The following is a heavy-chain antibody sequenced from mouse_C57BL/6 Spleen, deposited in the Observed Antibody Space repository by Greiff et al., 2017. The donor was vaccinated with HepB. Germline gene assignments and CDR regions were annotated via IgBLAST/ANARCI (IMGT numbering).Heavy chain of an antibody. D-gene: IGHD1-1*01. J-gene: IGHJ1*03. CDR3: ARGVLRYWYFDV. Sequence: VQLQESGPELVKPGASVKISCKASGYAFSSSWMNWVKQRPGKGLEWIGRIYPGDGDTNYNGKFKGKATLTADKSSSTAYMQLSSLTSEDSAVYFCARGVLRYWYFDVWGTGTTVTVAS. CDR2: IYPGDGDT. V-gene: IGHV1-82*01. CDR1: GYAFSSSW.